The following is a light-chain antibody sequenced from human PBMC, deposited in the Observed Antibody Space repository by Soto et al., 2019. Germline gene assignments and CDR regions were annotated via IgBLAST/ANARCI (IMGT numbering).Light chain of an antibody. Sequence: QSALTQPASVSGSPAQSITISCTGSSSDIGDYNFVSWYQQHPGKAPKLMIYGVSLRPSGVSDRFSGSKSGNTASLTISGLQAEEEADYYCSSYTSTSPPFLFGTGTKLTVL. CDR3: SSYTSTSPPFL. V-gene: IGLV2-14*01. CDR2: GVS. CDR1: SSDIGDYNF. J-gene: IGLJ1*01.